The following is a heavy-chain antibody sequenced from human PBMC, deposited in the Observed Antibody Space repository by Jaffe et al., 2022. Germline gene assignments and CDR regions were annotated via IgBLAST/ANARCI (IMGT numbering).Heavy chain of an antibody. CDR3: AKTTGGSSSWPNYYYYYYMDV. J-gene: IGHJ6*03. CDR2: ISYDGSNK. D-gene: IGHD6-13*01. V-gene: IGHV3-30*18. CDR1: GFTFSSYG. Sequence: QVQLVESGGGVVQPGRSLRLSCAASGFTFSSYGMHWVRQAPGKGLEWVAVISYDGSNKYYADSVKGRFTISRDNSKNTLYLQMNSLRAEDTAVYYCAKTTGGSSSWPNYYYYYYMDVWGKGTTVTVSS.